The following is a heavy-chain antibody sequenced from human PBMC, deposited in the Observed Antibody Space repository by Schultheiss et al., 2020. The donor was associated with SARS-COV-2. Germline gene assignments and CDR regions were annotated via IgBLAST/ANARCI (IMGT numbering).Heavy chain of an antibody. Sequence: SQTLSLTCTVSGGSISSGGYYWSWIRQPPGKGLEWIGRIYTSGSTNYNPSLKSRVTISVDTSKNQFSMKLNSVTAADTAVYYCARIAGIWRPFNYWGQGTLVTVSS. V-gene: IGHV4-61*02. J-gene: IGHJ4*02. D-gene: IGHD2-21*01. CDR3: ARIAGIWRPFNY. CDR2: IYTSGST. CDR1: GGSISSGGYY.